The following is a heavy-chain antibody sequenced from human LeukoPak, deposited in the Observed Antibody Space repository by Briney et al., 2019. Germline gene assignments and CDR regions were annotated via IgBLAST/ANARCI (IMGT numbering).Heavy chain of an antibody. CDR1: GGSISSGAYY. D-gene: IGHD3-10*01. Sequence: SETLSLTCTVSGGSISSGAYYWSWIRQPAGKGLESIGRFYTTGSTNYNPSLKSRVTISVDTARNQFSLKLSSVTAADTAVYYCARDVYASETYYVGHWGQGILVTVSS. J-gene: IGHJ4*02. CDR2: FYTTGST. V-gene: IGHV4-61*02. CDR3: ARDVYASETYYVGH.